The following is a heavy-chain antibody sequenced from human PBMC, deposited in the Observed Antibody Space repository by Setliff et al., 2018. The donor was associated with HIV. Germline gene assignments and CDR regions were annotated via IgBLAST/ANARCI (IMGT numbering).Heavy chain of an antibody. CDR1: GAAVTSSAFY. CDR3: ARHAGGYEIQTGYYYRMDV. D-gene: IGHD5-12*01. V-gene: IGHV4-39*01. J-gene: IGHJ6*04. CDR2: VYHSGTS. Sequence: PSETRSLTCKVSGAAVTSSAFYWAWIRQPPGKGPEWIGSVYHSGTSYYKASLKNRATMSVDSSKSQFSLKVRSVTAADTAIYYCARHAGGYEIQTGYYYRMDVWGRGATVTVSS.